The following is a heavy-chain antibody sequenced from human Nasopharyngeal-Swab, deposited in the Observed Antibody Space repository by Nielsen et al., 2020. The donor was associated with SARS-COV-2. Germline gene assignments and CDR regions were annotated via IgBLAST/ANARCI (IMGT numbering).Heavy chain of an antibody. D-gene: IGHD1-26*01. Sequence: SETLSLTCTVSGGSVSSGSYYWSWIRQPPGKGLERIGYIYYSGSTNYNPSLKSRVTISVDTSKNQFSLKLSSVTAADTAVYYCARDRVGGSYGEGMDYWGQGTLVTVSS. CDR2: IYYSGST. CDR3: ARDRVGGSYGEGMDY. V-gene: IGHV4-61*01. J-gene: IGHJ4*02. CDR1: GGSVSSGSYY.